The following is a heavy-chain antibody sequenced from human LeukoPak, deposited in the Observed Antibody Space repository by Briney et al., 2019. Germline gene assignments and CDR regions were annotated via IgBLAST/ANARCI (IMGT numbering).Heavy chain of an antibody. Sequence: GGSLRLSCAASGFTFSSYAMTWVRQAPGKGLEWVSAISGGGAITYYADSVKGRFSISRDNSKNTLFLQMNSLRAEDTAVYYCAKNKGSGVIFLLPLQEYWGQGTLVTVSS. J-gene: IGHJ4*02. V-gene: IGHV3-23*01. D-gene: IGHD3-10*01. CDR2: ISGGGAIT. CDR3: AKNKGSGVIFLLPLQEY. CDR1: GFTFSSYA.